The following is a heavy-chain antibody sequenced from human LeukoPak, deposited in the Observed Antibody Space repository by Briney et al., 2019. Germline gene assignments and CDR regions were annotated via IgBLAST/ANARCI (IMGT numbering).Heavy chain of an antibody. CDR2: ISGSGGST. Sequence: GGSLRLSCAASGFTFSSYAMSWVRQAPGKGLEWVSAISGSGGSTYYADSVKGRFTISRDNSKNTLYLQMNSLRAEDTAVYYXAKDGXXXRYFDWSFDYWGQGTLVTVSS. CDR3: AKDGXXXRYFDWSFDY. D-gene: IGHD3-9*01. V-gene: IGHV3-23*01. CDR1: GFTFSSYA. J-gene: IGHJ4*02.